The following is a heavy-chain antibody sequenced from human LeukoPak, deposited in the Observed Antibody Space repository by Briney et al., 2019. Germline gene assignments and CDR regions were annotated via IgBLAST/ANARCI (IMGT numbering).Heavy chain of an antibody. D-gene: IGHD3-22*01. J-gene: IGHJ4*02. CDR2: IYSGGST. CDR3: ARDKGDYYDSSGYYSD. Sequence: GGSLRLSCAASGFTVSSNYMSWVRQAPGKGLEWVSVIYSGGSTYYADSVKGRFTISRDNSKNTLYLQMNSLRAEDTAVYYCARDKGDYYDSSGYYSDWGQGTLVTVSS. V-gene: IGHV3-53*01. CDR1: GFTVSSNY.